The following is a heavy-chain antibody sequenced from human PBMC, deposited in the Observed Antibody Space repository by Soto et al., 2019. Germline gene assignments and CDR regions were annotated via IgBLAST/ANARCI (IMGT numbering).Heavy chain of an antibody. CDR3: AKEGLTTGGMDV. D-gene: IGHD3-22*01. J-gene: IGHJ6*02. CDR2: ISYDGRKK. CDR1: GFTFSTYA. V-gene: IGHV3-30*18. Sequence: QVQLVESGGGAVQPGRSLRLSCAASGFTFSTYAMHWVRQAPGKGLEWVAVISYDGRKKLFADSVKGRFTISRDNSKNTVYLQMNSLRADDTAVYFCAKEGLTTGGMDVWGQGTTVPVSS.